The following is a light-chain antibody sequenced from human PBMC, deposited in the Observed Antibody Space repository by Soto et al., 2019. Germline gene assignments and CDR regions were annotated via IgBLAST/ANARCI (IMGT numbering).Light chain of an antibody. V-gene: IGKV1-39*01. CDR1: QSGDRY. CDR2: AAS. J-gene: IGKJ4*01. Sequence: DIQMTQSPSSLSASVQDRITLTCRASQSGDRYLNWYQQKPGKAPKLLIYAASYLHSGVPSRFSGSGYGTDFTLTISSLQPEESATYYCQQTYSTPQPSFGGGTKVEIK. CDR3: QQTYSTPQPS.